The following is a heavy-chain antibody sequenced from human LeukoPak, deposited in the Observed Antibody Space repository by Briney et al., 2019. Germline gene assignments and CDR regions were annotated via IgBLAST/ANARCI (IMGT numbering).Heavy chain of an antibody. V-gene: IGHV3-53*01. CDR2: IYSGGST. J-gene: IGHJ6*03. D-gene: IGHD3-9*01. CDR1: GFTVSSNY. CDR3: ARDLYYDILTGYYGDYYYMDV. Sequence: GGSLRLSCAASGFTVSSNYMSWVRQAPGKGLEWVSVIYSGGSTYYADSVKGRFTISRDNAKNSLYLQMNSLRAEDTAVYYCARDLYYDILTGYYGDYYYMDVWGKGTTVTVSS.